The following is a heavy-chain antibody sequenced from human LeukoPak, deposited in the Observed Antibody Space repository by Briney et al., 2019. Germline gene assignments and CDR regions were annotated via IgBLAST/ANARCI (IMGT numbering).Heavy chain of an antibody. Sequence: GGSLRLSCAASGFTFRSYWMQWGRQAPGKGLVWVSQIDSDGSDTNYADSVKGRFTISRDNAKNALYLQMDSLRAEDTAVYYCARDARHSFDYWGQGTLVTVS. J-gene: IGHJ4*02. CDR1: GFTFRSYW. D-gene: IGHD2-15*01. CDR2: IDSDGSDT. CDR3: ARDARHSFDY. V-gene: IGHV3-74*01.